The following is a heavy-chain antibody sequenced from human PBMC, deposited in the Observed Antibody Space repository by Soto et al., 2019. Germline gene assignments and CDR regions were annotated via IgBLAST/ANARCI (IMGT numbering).Heavy chain of an antibody. CDR3: ARHWDYDRTGADWFDP. D-gene: IGHD3-22*01. V-gene: IGHV4-39*01. CDR1: GGSISSSSYY. J-gene: IGHJ5*02. CDR2: IYYSGST. Sequence: SETLSLTCTVSGGSISSSSYYWGWIRQPPGKGLEWIGSIYYSGSTYYNPSLKSRVTISVDTSKNQFSLKVTSVTAADTAVYYCARHWDYDRTGADWFDPWGHGTLVTVS.